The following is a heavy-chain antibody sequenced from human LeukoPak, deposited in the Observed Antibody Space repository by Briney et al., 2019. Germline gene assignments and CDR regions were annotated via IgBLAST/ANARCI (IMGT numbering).Heavy chain of an antibody. Sequence: ALVKVSCKASGYTFTSYGISWVRQAPGQGLEWMGWISAYNGNTNYAQKLQGRVTITTDTSTSTAYMELRSLRSDDTAVYYCARAGYCSSTSCYTSDWFDPWGQGTLATVSS. CDR3: ARAGYCSSTSCYTSDWFDP. CDR2: ISAYNGNT. D-gene: IGHD2-2*02. V-gene: IGHV1-18*01. CDR1: GYTFTSYG. J-gene: IGHJ5*02.